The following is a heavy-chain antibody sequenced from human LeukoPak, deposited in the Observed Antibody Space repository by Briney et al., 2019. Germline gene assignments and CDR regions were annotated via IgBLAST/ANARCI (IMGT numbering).Heavy chain of an antibody. CDR1: GFTFSSYW. V-gene: IGHV3-74*01. J-gene: IGHJ4*02. Sequence: GGSLRLSCAASGFTFSSYWMHWVRQAPGKGLVWVSRINSDGSNTIYADSVKGRFTFSRDNAKNTLYLQMNSLRAEDTAVYYCARVEAIGYCGGECYPGNYWGQGTLVTVSS. CDR2: INSDGSNT. CDR3: ARVEAIGYCGGECYPGNY. D-gene: IGHD2-21*01.